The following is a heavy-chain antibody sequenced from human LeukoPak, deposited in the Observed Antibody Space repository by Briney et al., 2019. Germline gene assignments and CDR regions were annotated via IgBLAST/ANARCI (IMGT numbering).Heavy chain of an antibody. CDR1: GGSFSGYY. CDR2: INHSGST. Sequence: SETLSLTCAVYGGSFSGYYLSWIRQPPGKWLEWIGEINHSGSTNYNPSLKSRVTISVDTSKNQFSLKLSSVTAADTAVYYCAREGGGYSYGHGRDDAFDIWGQGTMVTVSS. V-gene: IGHV4-34*01. CDR3: AREGGGYSYGHGRDDAFDI. J-gene: IGHJ3*02. D-gene: IGHD5-18*01.